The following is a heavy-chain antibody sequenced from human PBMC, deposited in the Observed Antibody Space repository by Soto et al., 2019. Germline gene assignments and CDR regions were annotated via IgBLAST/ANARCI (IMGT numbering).Heavy chain of an antibody. D-gene: IGHD3-10*02. V-gene: IGHV3-30-3*01. Sequence: QVQLVESGGGVVQPGRSLRLSCAASGFTFSSYAMHWVRQAPGKGLEWVAVISYDGSNKYYADSVKGRFTISRDNSKNTLYRQMNSLRCEDTAVYYCAREGVRWGQGTLVTVSS. CDR1: GFTFSSYA. J-gene: IGHJ4*02. CDR2: ISYDGSNK. CDR3: AREGVR.